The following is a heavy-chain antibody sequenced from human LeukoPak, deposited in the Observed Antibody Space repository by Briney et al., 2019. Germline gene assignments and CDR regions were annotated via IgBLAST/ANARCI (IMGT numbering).Heavy chain of an antibody. CDR1: GGSIISNY. CDR2: IHSSGST. CDR3: SRSLPGAVGAADL. V-gene: IGHV4-59*01. D-gene: IGHD6-13*01. J-gene: IGHJ5*02. Sequence: SETLSLTCTVSGGSIISNYWSWIRQTPGKGLEWIAYIHSSGSTNHNPSLKSRVTISVDTSKNHFSLKVTSMTAADTGIYYCSRSLPGAVGAADLWGQGTLVTVSS.